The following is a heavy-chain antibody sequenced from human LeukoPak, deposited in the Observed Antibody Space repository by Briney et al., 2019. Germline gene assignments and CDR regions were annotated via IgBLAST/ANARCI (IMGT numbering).Heavy chain of an antibody. D-gene: IGHD2-2*01. CDR1: GFTFNKYT. CDR3: AKPIGRYCSSTSCYAGHFDY. V-gene: IGHV3-23*01. J-gene: IGHJ4*02. CDR2: ISGSGGST. Sequence: GGSLRLSCAASGFTFNKYTMNWVRQAPGKGLEWVSAISGSGGSTYYADSVKGRFTISRDNSKNTLYLQMNSLRAEDTAVYYCAKPIGRYCSSTSCYAGHFDYWGQGTLVTVSS.